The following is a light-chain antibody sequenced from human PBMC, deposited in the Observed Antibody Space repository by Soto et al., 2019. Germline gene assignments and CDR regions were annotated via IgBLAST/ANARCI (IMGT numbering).Light chain of an antibody. V-gene: IGKV1-39*01. J-gene: IGKJ1*01. CDR1: QSLNSL. CDR2: DAS. CDR3: QQSYNTPRT. Sequence: DIQMTQSPSTLSASVGYRVTITCRASQSLNSLLAWYQQKPGRAPKLLIYDASTLQSGVPSRFSGSGSGTDFTLTITSLQPEDFATYYCQQSYNTPRTFGQGTKVDI.